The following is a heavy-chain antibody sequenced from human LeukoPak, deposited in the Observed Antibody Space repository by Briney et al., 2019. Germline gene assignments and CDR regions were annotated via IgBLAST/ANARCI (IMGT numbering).Heavy chain of an antibody. D-gene: IGHD6-13*01. J-gene: IGHJ5*02. CDR3: ARGDLIAAAGYNWFDP. CDR1: GGSVSSGSYY. Sequence: PSETLSLTCTVSGGSVSSGSYYWSWIRQPPGKGLEWIGYIYYSGSTNYNPSLKSRVTISVDTSKNQFSLKLSSVTAADTAVYYCARGDLIAAAGYNWFDPWGQGTLVTVSS. V-gene: IGHV4-61*01. CDR2: IYYSGST.